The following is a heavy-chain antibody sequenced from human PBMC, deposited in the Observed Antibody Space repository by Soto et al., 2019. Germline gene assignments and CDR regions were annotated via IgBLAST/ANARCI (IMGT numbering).Heavy chain of an antibody. D-gene: IGHD3-9*01. Sequence: GGSVRLSCAASGFTFSSYSMNWVRQAPGKGLEWVSYISSSSSTIYYADSVKGRFTISRDNAKNSLYLQMNSLRDEDTAVYYCTTFGYYDILTGYPEDYWGQGTLVTVSS. J-gene: IGHJ4*02. V-gene: IGHV3-48*02. CDR2: ISSSSSTI. CDR1: GFTFSSYS. CDR3: TTFGYYDILTGYPEDY.